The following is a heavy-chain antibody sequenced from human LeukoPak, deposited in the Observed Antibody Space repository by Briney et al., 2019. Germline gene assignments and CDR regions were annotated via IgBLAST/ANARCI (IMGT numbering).Heavy chain of an antibody. Sequence: GESLKISCKGSGYRFTSNWIGWVRQMPGKGLEWMGIIYPGDSDSRYSPSFQGQVTFSADKSISTAYLQWSSLKASDTAMYYCARYSGSSPTAFDIWGQGTMATVSS. CDR3: ARYSGSSPTAFDI. CDR2: IYPGDSDS. J-gene: IGHJ3*02. D-gene: IGHD1-26*01. V-gene: IGHV5-51*01. CDR1: GYRFTSNW.